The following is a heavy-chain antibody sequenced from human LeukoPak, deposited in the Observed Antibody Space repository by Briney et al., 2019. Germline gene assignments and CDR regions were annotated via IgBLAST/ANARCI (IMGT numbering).Heavy chain of an antibody. CDR3: ARRGPYYYDSRGYSGPFDY. J-gene: IGHJ4*02. D-gene: IGHD3-22*01. Sequence: PSETLSLTCTVSGGSLSSSSYYWGWIRQPPGKGLEWIGSIYYSGSTYYNPSLKSRVTISVDTSKNQFSLKLSSVTAADTAVYYCARRGPYYYDSRGYSGPFDYWGQGTLVTVSS. CDR1: GGSLSSSSYY. CDR2: IYYSGST. V-gene: IGHV4-39*01.